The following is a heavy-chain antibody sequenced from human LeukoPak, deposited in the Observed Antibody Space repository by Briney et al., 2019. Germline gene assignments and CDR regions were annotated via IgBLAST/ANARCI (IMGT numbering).Heavy chain of an antibody. CDR3: ARAVIPYYYDSSGYQIDY. J-gene: IGHJ4*02. Sequence: PGGSLRLSCAASRFTFDDYGMSWVRQAPGKGLEWVSGINWNGGSTGYADSLKGRFTISRDNAKNSLYLQMNSLRAEDTALYYCARAVIPYYYDSSGYQIDYWGQGTLVTVSS. CDR1: RFTFDDYG. CDR2: INWNGGST. D-gene: IGHD3-22*01. V-gene: IGHV3-20*04.